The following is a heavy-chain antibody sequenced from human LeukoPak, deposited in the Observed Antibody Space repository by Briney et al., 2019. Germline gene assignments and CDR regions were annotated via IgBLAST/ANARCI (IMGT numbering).Heavy chain of an antibody. CDR3: VRGADTGYSSDS. Sequence: PGGSLRLSCVASGFTFSRYWMHWVRQAPGKGLVWVSRINSDGRSTNYADSVKGRFSISRDNAENTLYLQMNSLRVEDTAVYYCVRGADTGYSSDSWGQGTPVTVSS. D-gene: IGHD3-9*01. CDR1: GFTFSRYW. V-gene: IGHV3-74*01. CDR2: INSDGRST. J-gene: IGHJ4*02.